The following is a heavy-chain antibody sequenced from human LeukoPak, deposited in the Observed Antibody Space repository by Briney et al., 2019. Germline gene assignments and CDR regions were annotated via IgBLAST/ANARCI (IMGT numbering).Heavy chain of an antibody. CDR2: IWYDGSNK. Sequence: GGSLRLSCAASGFTFSNYDMHWVRQAPGKGLEWVAVIWYDGSNKYYADSVKGRFTISRDNSKNTLYLQMNSLRAEDTAVYCCAKGIYGGNPIXFDYXXXGTLVTVS. D-gene: IGHD4/OR15-4a*01. V-gene: IGHV3-33*06. CDR3: AKGIYGGNPIXFDY. CDR1: GFTFSNYD. J-gene: IGHJ4*01.